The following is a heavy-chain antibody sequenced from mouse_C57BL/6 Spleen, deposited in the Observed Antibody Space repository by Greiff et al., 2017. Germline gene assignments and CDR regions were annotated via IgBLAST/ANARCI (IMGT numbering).Heavy chain of an antibody. D-gene: IGHD4-1*01. V-gene: IGHV1-34*01. Sequence: EVKVVESGPELVKPGASVKMSCKASGYTFTDYYMHWVKQSHGKSLEWIGYIYPNNGGNGYNQKFKGKATLTVDKSSSTAYMELRSLTSEDSAAYYCASGDWDEAYWGQGTLVTVSA. CDR3: ASGDWDEAY. CDR1: GYTFTDYY. CDR2: IYPNNGGN. J-gene: IGHJ3*01.